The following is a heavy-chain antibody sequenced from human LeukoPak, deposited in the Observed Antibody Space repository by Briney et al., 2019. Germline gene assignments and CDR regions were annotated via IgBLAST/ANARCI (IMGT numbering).Heavy chain of an antibody. J-gene: IGHJ6*02. D-gene: IGHD2-15*01. CDR3: ARDPSGGGSGYYYYGMDV. V-gene: IGHV3-30*03. CDR2: ISYDGSNK. Sequence: EGSLRLSCAASGFTFSSYSMNWVRQPPGKGLEWVAVISYDGSNKYYADSVKGRFTISRDNSKNTLYLQMNSLRAEDTAVYYCARDPSGGGSGYYYYGMDVWGQGTTVTVSS. CDR1: GFTFSSYS.